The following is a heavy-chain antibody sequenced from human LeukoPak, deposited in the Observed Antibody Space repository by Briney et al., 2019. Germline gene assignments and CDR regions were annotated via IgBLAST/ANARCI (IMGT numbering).Heavy chain of an antibody. CDR3: VGQKGSTSGGGLDP. CDR1: GGSISTYY. V-gene: IGHV4-59*01. CDR2: IYYSGTT. D-gene: IGHD6-19*01. Sequence: SETLSLTCTVSGGSISTYYWNWIRQPPGKGLEWIGSIYYSGTTNCNPSLKSRVSISLDTSKNQFSLKLSSVTAADTAVYYCVGQKGSTSGGGLDPWGQGTLVTVSS. J-gene: IGHJ5*02.